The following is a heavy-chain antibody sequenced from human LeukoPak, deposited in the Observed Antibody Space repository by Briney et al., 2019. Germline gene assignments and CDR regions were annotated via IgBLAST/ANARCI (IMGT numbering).Heavy chain of an antibody. V-gene: IGHV3-53*01. D-gene: IGHD2-2*02. CDR1: GFTVSSNY. CDR2: IYSNNTT. CDR3: ARSPSSSISYYRFDY. J-gene: IGHJ4*02. Sequence: GGSLRLSCAASGFTVSSNYMTWVRQAPGKGLEWVSVIYSNNTTFYADSVKGRFTISRDKSKNTLYLQMNSLRAEDTAVYYCARSPSSSISYYRFDYWGQGTLVTVSS.